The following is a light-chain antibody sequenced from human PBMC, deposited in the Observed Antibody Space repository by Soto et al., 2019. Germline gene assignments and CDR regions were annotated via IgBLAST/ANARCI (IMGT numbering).Light chain of an antibody. J-gene: IGLJ2*01. V-gene: IGLV4-69*01. CDR3: QTWGTDVV. CDR1: SGHSSDA. Sequence: QSVLTQSPSASASLGASVKLTCSLSSGHSSDAIAWHQQQPEKGPRYLMKLNSDGSHSKGDGIPDRFSGSSSGAERYLTISSLQSEDEADYYCQTWGTDVVFGGGTKLTVL. CDR2: LNSDGSH.